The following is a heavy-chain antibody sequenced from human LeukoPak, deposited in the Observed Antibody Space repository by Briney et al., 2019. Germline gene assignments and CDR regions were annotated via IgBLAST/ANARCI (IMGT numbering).Heavy chain of an antibody. Sequence: SETLSLTCAVYGGSFSGYYWSWIRQPPGKGLEWIGEINHSGSTNYNPSLKSRVTISVDTSKNQFSLKLSSVTAADTAVYYCARRSYGALDAFDIWGQGTMVTVSS. CDR3: ARRSYGALDAFDI. CDR2: INHSGST. J-gene: IGHJ3*02. V-gene: IGHV4-34*01. D-gene: IGHD1-26*01. CDR1: GGSFSGYY.